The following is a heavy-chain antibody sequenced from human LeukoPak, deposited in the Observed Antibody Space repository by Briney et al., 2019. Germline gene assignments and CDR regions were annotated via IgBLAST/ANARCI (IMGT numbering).Heavy chain of an antibody. CDR3: ARDGIVGATGDY. V-gene: IGHV1-2*02. D-gene: IGHD1-26*01. CDR2: INPNSGGT. Sequence: ASVKVSCKASGYTFTGYYMHWVRQAPRQGLEWMGWINPNSGGTNYAQKFQGRVTMTRDTSISTAYMELSRLRSDDTAVYYCARDGIVGATGDYWGQGTLVTVSS. J-gene: IGHJ4*02. CDR1: GYTFTGYY.